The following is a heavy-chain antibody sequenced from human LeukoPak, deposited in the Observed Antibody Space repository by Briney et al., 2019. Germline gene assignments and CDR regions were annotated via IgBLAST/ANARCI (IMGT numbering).Heavy chain of an antibody. V-gene: IGHV3-20*04. CDR2: INWNCGST. CDR1: GFTFDDYG. J-gene: IGHJ4*02. CDR3: ASSKYYDFWTGRFDY. D-gene: IGHD3-3*01. Sequence: GGSLRLSCAASGFTFDDYGMSWVRQAPGKGLEWVSGINWNCGSTGYADSVKGRFTISRDNAKNSLYLQMNSLRAEDTALYYCASSKYYDFWTGRFDYWGQGTLVTVSS.